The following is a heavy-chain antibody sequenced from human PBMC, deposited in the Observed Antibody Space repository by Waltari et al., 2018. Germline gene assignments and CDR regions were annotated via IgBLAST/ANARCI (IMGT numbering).Heavy chain of an antibody. Sequence: QVTLKESGPALVKPPQTLTLTCTFSGFSLSTPGMRVSWIRQPPGKALEWLARIGWDDDKLYSTSLETRLTISKAASKNQVVLTMTNVDPVDTATYYCARNWDNSADYWGQGTLVTVSS. D-gene: IGHD3-22*01. V-gene: IGHV2-70*04. CDR3: ARNWDNSADY. CDR2: IGWDDDK. CDR1: GFSLSTPGMR. J-gene: IGHJ4*02.